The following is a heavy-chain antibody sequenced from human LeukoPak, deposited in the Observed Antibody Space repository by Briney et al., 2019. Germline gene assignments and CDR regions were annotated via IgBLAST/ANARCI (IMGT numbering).Heavy chain of an antibody. CDR1: GGSISSGSYY. Sequence: ASETLSLTCTVSGGSISSGSYYWSWIRQPAGKGLEWIGRIYTSGSTNYNPSLKSRVTISVDTSKNQFSLKLSSVTAADTAVYYCARVLGSSWFPLFDYWGQGTLVTVSS. CDR3: ARVLGSSWFPLFDY. V-gene: IGHV4-61*02. CDR2: IYTSGST. D-gene: IGHD6-13*01. J-gene: IGHJ4*02.